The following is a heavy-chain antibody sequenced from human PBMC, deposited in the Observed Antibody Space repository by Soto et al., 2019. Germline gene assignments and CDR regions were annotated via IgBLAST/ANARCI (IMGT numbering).Heavy chain of an antibody. CDR2: IYYSGST. CDR1: GGSISSGGYY. J-gene: IGHJ4*02. V-gene: IGHV4-31*03. Sequence: PSETLSLTCTVSGGSISSGGYYWSWIRQHPGKGLEWIGYIYYSGSTYYNPSLKSRVTISVDTSKNQFSLKLSSVTAADTAVYYCARRVVVVPAAQTDYFDYWGQGTLVTVSS. D-gene: IGHD2-2*01. CDR3: ARRVVVVPAAQTDYFDY.